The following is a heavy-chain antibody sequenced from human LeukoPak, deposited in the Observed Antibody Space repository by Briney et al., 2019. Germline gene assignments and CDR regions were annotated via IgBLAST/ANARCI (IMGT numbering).Heavy chain of an antibody. J-gene: IGHJ4*02. V-gene: IGHV4-31*03. Sequence: SETLSLTCTVSGGSISSCGYYWSWIRQHPGKGLKWIGYIYYSGSTYYNPSLKSRVTISVGTSKNQFSLKLSSVTAADTAVYYCARTMITFGGVIASFDYWGQGTLVTVSS. CDR3: ARTMITFGGVIASFDY. CDR2: IYYSGST. D-gene: IGHD3-16*02. CDR1: GGSISSCGYY.